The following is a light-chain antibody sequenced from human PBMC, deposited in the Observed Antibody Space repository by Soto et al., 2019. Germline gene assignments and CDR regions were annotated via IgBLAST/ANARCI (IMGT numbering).Light chain of an antibody. CDR1: RFNIGGYP. J-gene: IGLJ1*01. CDR3: TSYTSSSTLDV. V-gene: IGLV2-14*01. Sequence: QSVLTQPPSASGTPGQRVTISCSGSRFNIGGYPVNWYQQLPGMAPKLMIYEVSNRPSGVSNRFSGSKSGNTASLTISGLQDEDEADYYCTSYTSSSTLDVFGTGTKLTVL. CDR2: EVS.